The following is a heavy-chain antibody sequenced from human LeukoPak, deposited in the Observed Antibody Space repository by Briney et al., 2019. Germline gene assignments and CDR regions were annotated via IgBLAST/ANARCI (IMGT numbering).Heavy chain of an antibody. CDR3: AKDDCSSTSCFPLDAFDI. Sequence: GGSLRVSRAAPGFTFSSYTMSWVRQGPGKGLEWVSPIYGSGGSTYYADSVKGRFTISRDNSKNKLYLQMNSLRAEDTAVYYCAKDDCSSTSCFPLDAFDIWGQGTMVTLSS. V-gene: IGHV3-23*01. J-gene: IGHJ3*02. CDR1: GFTFSSYT. CDR2: IYGSGGST. D-gene: IGHD2-2*01.